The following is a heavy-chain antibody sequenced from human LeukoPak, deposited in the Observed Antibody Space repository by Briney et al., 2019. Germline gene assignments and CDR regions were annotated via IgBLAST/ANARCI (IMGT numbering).Heavy chain of an antibody. Sequence: SETLSLTCTVSGGSISGNYWTWTRQPPGKGLEWTGQIHYRGKADYNPSLRSRIIISVDTSKNQMFLRLSSVTAADTAVYYCARFGIDYDMDVWGQGTKVTVSS. CDR1: GGSISGNY. J-gene: IGHJ6*02. D-gene: IGHD3-16*01. CDR3: ARFGIDYDMDV. CDR2: IHYRGKA. V-gene: IGHV4-59*01.